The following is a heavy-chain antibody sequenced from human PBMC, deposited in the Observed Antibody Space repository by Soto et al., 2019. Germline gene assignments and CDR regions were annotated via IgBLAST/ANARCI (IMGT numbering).Heavy chain of an antibody. CDR3: ARWISGGYSDWFDP. J-gene: IGHJ5*02. CDR2: INVDNGET. V-gene: IGHV1-18*04. Sequence: QVQLVQSGAEVKKPGASVKVSCKASGYNFMRYGFTWVRQAPGQGLEWMGWINVDNGETKYPQKIQGRVTMTTDTXXXTVYMELRSLTSDDTAVYYCARWISGGYSDWFDPWGHGTLVTVSS. CDR1: GYNFMRYG. D-gene: IGHD1-26*01.